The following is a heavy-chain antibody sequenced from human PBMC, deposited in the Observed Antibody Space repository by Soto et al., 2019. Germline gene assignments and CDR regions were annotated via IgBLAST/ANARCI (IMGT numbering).Heavy chain of an antibody. CDR1: GFTVSSNY. Sequence: GGSLRLSCAASGFTVSSNYMSWVRQAPGKGLEWVSVSYSGGSTYYADSVKGRFTISRDNSKNTLYLPKNRLRAEDTAVYYCARDRRERYFDWSPDYYYYMDVWGKGTTVTVSS. J-gene: IGHJ6*03. V-gene: IGHV3-66*01. D-gene: IGHD3-9*01. CDR3: ARDRRERYFDWSPDYYYYMDV. CDR2: SYSGGST.